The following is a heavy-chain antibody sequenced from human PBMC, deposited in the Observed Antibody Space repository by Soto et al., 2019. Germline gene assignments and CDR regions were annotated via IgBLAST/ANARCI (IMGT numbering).Heavy chain of an antibody. CDR2: ISAYNGNT. V-gene: IGHV1-18*01. CDR1: GYTFTSYG. D-gene: IGHD6-13*01. J-gene: IGHJ6*02. Sequence: ASVKVSCKASGYTFTSYGISWVRQAPGQGLEWMGWISAYNGNTKYSQKFQGRVTIARDTSASTAYMELSSLRSEDTAVYYCARDQHIAAAGAYYYYYGMDVWGQGTTVTVSS. CDR3: ARDQHIAAAGAYYYYYGMDV.